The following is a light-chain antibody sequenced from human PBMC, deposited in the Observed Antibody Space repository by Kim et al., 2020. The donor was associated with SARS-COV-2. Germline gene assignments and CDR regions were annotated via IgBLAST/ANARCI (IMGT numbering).Light chain of an antibody. CDR1: QSISSW. J-gene: IGKJ2*01. CDR2: KAS. V-gene: IGKV1-5*03. Sequence: DIQMTQSPSTLSASVGDRVTITCRASQSISSWLAWYQQKPGKAPKLLIYKASSLESGVPSRFSGSGSGTEFTLTISSLQPDDFATYYCQQYNSYPLFGQGTKLEI. CDR3: QQYNSYPL.